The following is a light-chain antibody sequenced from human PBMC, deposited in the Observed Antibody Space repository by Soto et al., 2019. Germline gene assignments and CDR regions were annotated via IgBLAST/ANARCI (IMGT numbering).Light chain of an antibody. Sequence: QSVLTQPASVSGSPGQSITISCTGTSSDVGSYNYVSWYQHHPGKAPKLMIYEVNNRPSGVSNRFSGSKSGNTASLTISGVQAEDEADYYCASWDDSLNGHVFGTGTKVTVL. CDR1: SSDVGSYNY. J-gene: IGLJ1*01. CDR3: ASWDDSLNGHV. V-gene: IGLV2-14*01. CDR2: EVN.